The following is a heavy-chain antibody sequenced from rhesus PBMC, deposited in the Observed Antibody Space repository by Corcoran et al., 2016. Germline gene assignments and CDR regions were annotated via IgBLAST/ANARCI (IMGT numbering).Heavy chain of an antibody. Sequence: QVQLQQWGEGLVKPSETLSLTCAVYGGSISGYYYWSWSRQPPGKGLEWIGYIFVINAPTNYHPSLKNRVTISKATSKNQFSLKLSSVTAADTAVYYCARDSSGLVDYWGQGVLVTVSS. D-gene: IGHD6-31*01. V-gene: IGHV4-73*01. J-gene: IGHJ4*01. CDR2: IFVINAPT. CDR3: ARDSSGLVDY. CDR1: GGSISGYYY.